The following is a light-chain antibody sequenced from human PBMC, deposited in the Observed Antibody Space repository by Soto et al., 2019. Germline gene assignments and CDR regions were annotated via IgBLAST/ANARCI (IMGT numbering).Light chain of an antibody. CDR1: QGISND. Sequence: DIQMTQSPSSLSASAGDRVIITCRASQGISNDLGWYQHKPGKAPKRLIYAASTLESGVPSRFSGSGSGTHFTLTISNLQPEDFATYYCLQHYNYPLTFGGGTKVEIK. CDR3: LQHYNYPLT. V-gene: IGKV1-17*02. J-gene: IGKJ4*01. CDR2: AAS.